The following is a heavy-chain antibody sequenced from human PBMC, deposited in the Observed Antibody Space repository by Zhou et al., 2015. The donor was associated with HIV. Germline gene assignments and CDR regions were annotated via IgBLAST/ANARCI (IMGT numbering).Heavy chain of an antibody. D-gene: IGHD3-3*01. Sequence: QVQLVQSGAEVKKPGSSVKVSCKASGGTFSSYAISWVRQAPGQGLEWMGGIIPIFGTANYAQKFQGRVTITADESTSTAYMELSSLRSEDTAVYYCASTCYDFWSGYYGTGVGWYFDLWGRGTLVTVSS. CDR2: IIPIFGTA. V-gene: IGHV1-69*01. CDR3: ASTCYDFWSGYYGTGVGWYFDL. J-gene: IGHJ2*01. CDR1: GGTFSSYA.